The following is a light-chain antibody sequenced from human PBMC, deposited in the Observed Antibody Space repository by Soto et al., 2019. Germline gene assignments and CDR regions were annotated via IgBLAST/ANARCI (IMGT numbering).Light chain of an antibody. V-gene: IGKV1-5*03. J-gene: IGKJ1*01. CDR2: KAS. CDR3: QQSYSTPRT. Sequence: DIQMTQSPSTLSASVGDRVTITCRASQSISSWLAWYQQKPGKAPKLLIYKASSLESGVPSRFSGSGSGTEFTPTISSLQPDDFATYYCQQSYSTPRTFGKGTKV. CDR1: QSISSW.